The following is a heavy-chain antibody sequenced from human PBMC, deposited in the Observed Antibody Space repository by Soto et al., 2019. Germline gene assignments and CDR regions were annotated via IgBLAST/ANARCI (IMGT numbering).Heavy chain of an antibody. V-gene: IGHV4-34*01. Sequence: PSETLSLTCAVYGGSFSGYYLSWIRQPPGKGLEWIGEINHSGSTTYNPSLKSRVSISVDTSKNQFSLKLSSVTAADTAVYYCARVGVTTGFSQDYWGQGTLVTVSS. J-gene: IGHJ4*02. CDR1: GGSFSGYY. CDR3: ARVGVTTGFSQDY. CDR2: INHSGST. D-gene: IGHD2-21*02.